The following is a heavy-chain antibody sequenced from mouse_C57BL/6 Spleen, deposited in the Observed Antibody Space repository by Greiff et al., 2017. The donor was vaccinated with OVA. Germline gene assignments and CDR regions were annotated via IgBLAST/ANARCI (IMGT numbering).Heavy chain of an antibody. V-gene: IGHV3-5*01. D-gene: IGHD3-3*01. CDR3: ARDGGPYAMDY. Sequence: EVKVEESGPGRVKPSQTVFLTGTVTGISITTGNYRGSWIRQFPGTKREGIGYLNYSGPITYNPSLTSRTTITRDTPKNQFFLEMNSLTAEDTATYYCARDGGPYAMDYWGQGTSVTVSS. CDR2: LNYSGPI. CDR1: GISITTGNYR. J-gene: IGHJ4*01.